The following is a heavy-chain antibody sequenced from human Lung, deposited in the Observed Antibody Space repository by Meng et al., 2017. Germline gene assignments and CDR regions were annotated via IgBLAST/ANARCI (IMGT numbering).Heavy chain of an antibody. CDR1: GGSFSDYY. J-gene: IGHJ4*02. Sequence: VPLQQWGAGLLKPSEPLSLTCVVSGGSFSDYYWSWIRQPPGRGLEWIGEINHSGSTNYNPSLESRATISVDTSQNNLSLKLSSVTAADSAVYYCARGPTTMAHDFDYWGQGTLVTVSS. V-gene: IGHV4-34*01. CDR3: ARGPTTMAHDFDY. CDR2: INHSGST. D-gene: IGHD4-11*01.